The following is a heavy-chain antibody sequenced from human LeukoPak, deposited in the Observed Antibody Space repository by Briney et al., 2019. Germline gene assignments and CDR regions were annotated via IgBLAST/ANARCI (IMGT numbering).Heavy chain of an antibody. V-gene: IGHV3-74*01. CDR1: GFTVSDSS. CDR2: IDPDGSST. J-gene: IGHJ4*02. Sequence: GGSLRLSCAASGFTVSDSSMNWVRQAPGKGLVWVSRIDPDGSSTAYADSVKGRFTFSRDNSKNTLYLQMNSLRAEDTAVYYCAKGEAPDYWGQGTLVTVSS. CDR3: AKGEAPDY.